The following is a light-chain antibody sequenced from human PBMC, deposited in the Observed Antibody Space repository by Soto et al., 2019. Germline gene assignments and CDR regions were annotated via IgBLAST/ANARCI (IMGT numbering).Light chain of an antibody. CDR3: LQDYNYPWT. V-gene: IGKV1-6*01. CDR1: QGIRND. J-gene: IGKJ1*01. Sequence: ALPMTQSPSSLSASVGDRVTITCRASQGIRNDLGWYQQKPGKAPKLLIYAASSLQSGVPSRFGGSGSGTDFTLTISSLQPEDFATYYCLQDYNYPWTFGQGTKVEIK. CDR2: AAS.